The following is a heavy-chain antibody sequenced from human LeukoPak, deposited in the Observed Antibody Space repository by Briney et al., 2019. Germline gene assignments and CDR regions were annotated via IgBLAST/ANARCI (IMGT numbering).Heavy chain of an antibody. J-gene: IGHJ5*02. Sequence: SETLSLTCTVSGGSISSYYWSWIRQPPGRGLEWIGYIYYSGSTNYNPSLKSRVTISVDTSKNQFSLKLSSVTAADTAVYYCARPVGSSWDRWFDPWGQGTLVTVSS. CDR2: IYYSGST. V-gene: IGHV4-59*08. CDR1: GGSISSYY. D-gene: IGHD6-13*01. CDR3: ARPVGSSWDRWFDP.